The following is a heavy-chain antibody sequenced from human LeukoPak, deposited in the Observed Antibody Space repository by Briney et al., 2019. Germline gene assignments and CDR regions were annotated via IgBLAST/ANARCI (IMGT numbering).Heavy chain of an antibody. CDR3: ARAGTSPGIAVAGTLGYFDY. CDR1: GYTFTSYY. J-gene: IGHJ4*03. CDR2: INPSGGST. D-gene: IGHD6-19*01. Sequence: GASVKVSCKASGYTFTSYYMHWVRQAPGQGLEWMGIINPSGGSTSYAQKFQGRVTMTRDTSTSTVYMELSSLRSEDTAVYYRARAGTSPGIAVAGTLGYFDYWGQGTLVTVSS. V-gene: IGHV1-46*01.